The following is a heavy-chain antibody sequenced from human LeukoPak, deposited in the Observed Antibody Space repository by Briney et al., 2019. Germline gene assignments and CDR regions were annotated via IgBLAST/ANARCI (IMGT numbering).Heavy chain of an antibody. Sequence: PSETLSLTCTISGGSITSYHWSWIRQPPGKGLEWIGYIYYSGSTNYNPSLKSRVTISVDTSKNQFSLKLSSVTAADTAVYYCARAEAAVLDYWGQGTLVTVSS. CDR3: ARAEAAVLDY. CDR1: GGSITSYH. CDR2: IYYSGST. D-gene: IGHD6-13*01. J-gene: IGHJ4*02. V-gene: IGHV4-59*01.